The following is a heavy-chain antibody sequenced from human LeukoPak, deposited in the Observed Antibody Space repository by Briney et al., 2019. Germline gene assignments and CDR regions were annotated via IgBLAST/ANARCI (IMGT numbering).Heavy chain of an antibody. V-gene: IGHV3-21*01. Sequence: GGSLRLSCVASGFKFSDYGMNWVRQAPGRGLEWVSSISSSRSFIYYADSVQGRFTISRDNAKNSLYLQMNSLRAEDTAVYYCARVTGGFYSHFDYWGQGTLVTVSS. CDR1: GFKFSDYG. D-gene: IGHD3-22*01. CDR2: ISSSRSFI. J-gene: IGHJ4*02. CDR3: ARVTGGFYSHFDY.